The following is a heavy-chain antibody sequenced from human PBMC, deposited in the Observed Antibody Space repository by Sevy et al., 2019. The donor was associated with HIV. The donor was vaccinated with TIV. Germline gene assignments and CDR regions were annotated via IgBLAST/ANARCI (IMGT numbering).Heavy chain of an antibody. CDR3: ARDLEYCSGGSCYST. CDR2: IYSGGST. D-gene: IGHD2-15*01. V-gene: IGHV3-53*01. CDR1: GFTVSSNY. J-gene: IGHJ5*02. Sequence: GGSLRLSCAASGFTVSSNYMSSVRQAPGKGLEWVSVIYSGGSTYYADSVKGRFTISRDNSKNTLYLQMNSLRAEDTAVYYCARDLEYCSGGSCYSTWGQGTLVTVSS.